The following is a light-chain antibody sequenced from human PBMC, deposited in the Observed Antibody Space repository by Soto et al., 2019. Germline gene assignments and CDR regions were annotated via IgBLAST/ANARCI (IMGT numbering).Light chain of an antibody. Sequence: EIVLTQSPAALSLSPGERATLSCRASQSVSSNLAWHQQKPGQAPRLLIYGASTRATGIPDRFSGNGSGTEFTLTISSLQSEDFAVYYCQQNNNWPWTFGQGTKVEIK. V-gene: IGKV3-15*01. CDR2: GAS. J-gene: IGKJ1*01. CDR1: QSVSSN. CDR3: QQNNNWPWT.